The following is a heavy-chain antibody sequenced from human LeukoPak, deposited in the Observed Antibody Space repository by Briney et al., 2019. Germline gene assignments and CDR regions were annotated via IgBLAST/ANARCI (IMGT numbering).Heavy chain of an antibody. J-gene: IGHJ3*02. D-gene: IGHD6-13*01. Sequence: SETLSLTCTVSGGSISSYYWSWIRQPPGKGLEWIGYIYYSGSTNYNPSLKSRVTISVDTSKNQFSLKLSSVTAADTAVYYCAREPHDSRSSSWYGDAFDIWGQGTMVTVSS. CDR2: IYYSGST. CDR1: GGSISSYY. V-gene: IGHV4-59*01. CDR3: AREPHDSRSSSWYGDAFDI.